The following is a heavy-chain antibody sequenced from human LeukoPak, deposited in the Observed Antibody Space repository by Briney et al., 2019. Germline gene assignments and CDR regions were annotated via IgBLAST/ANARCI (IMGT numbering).Heavy chain of an antibody. J-gene: IGHJ3*02. V-gene: IGHV3-13*01. CDR1: RFTFSSYD. D-gene: IGHD1-1*01. CDR2: IGAAVDT. Sequence: VGGLRVSCAASRFTFSSYDIRSVRQALGKGLEWVSPIGAAVDTYYPGSVKGRFTISRENAKNSSYLQLNSLTAGDRALYCCARETLPNEPGPYAFDIWGQGTMVTVSS. CDR3: ARETLPNEPGPYAFDI.